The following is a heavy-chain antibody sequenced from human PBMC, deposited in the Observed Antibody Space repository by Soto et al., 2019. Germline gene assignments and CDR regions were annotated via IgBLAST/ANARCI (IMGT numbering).Heavy chain of an antibody. Sequence: AGGSLRLSCAASGFTFSDYAMHWVRQAPGKGLEWVAVVSHDGRNTHYADSVKGRFTISRDSSENTLYLQMNSLRTEDTAMYYCARGRYQLLWGDCWGQGTLVTVSS. D-gene: IGHD2-2*01. CDR3: ARGRYQLLWGDC. CDR1: GFTFSDYA. CDR2: VSHDGRNT. V-gene: IGHV3-30*03. J-gene: IGHJ4*02.